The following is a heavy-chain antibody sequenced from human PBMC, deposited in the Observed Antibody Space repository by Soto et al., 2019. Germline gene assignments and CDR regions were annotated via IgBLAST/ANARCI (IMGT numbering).Heavy chain of an antibody. Sequence: SGGSLRLSCAASGFTFGIYAMSWVRQAPGKGLEWVSAISGSGGSTYYADSVKGRFTISRDNSKNTLYLQMNSLRAEDTAVYYCAKVSSLLVQPDYWGHGTLVTSPQ. CDR2: ISGSGGST. J-gene: IGHJ4*01. D-gene: IGHD1-1*01. CDR3: AKVSSLLVQPDY. V-gene: IGHV3-23*01. CDR1: GFTFGIYA.